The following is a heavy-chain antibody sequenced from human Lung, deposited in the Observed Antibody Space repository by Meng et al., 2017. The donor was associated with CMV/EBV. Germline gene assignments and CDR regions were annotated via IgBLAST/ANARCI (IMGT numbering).Heavy chain of an antibody. D-gene: IGHD1-1*01. CDR1: TFIGSY. Sequence: TFIGSYLHWVRPAPGQGLEWVGGLDPLGGGTKFAQRFRGRVSMARDTNVKTVYMELNRLKIDDTAVYFCARDTIPSRLTDWNQKLEYWGQGTLVTVSS. J-gene: IGHJ4*02. CDR2: LDPLGGGT. V-gene: IGHV1-2*02. CDR3: ARDTIPSRLTDWNQKLEY.